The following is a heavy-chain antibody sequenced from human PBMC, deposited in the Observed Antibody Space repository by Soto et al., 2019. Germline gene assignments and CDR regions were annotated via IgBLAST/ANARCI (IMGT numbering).Heavy chain of an antibody. CDR1: GFTFSSYC. D-gene: IGHD6-19*01. J-gene: IGHJ4*02. CDR2: IWYDGSNK. CDR3: ARGPMYSSGWSPKYYFDY. Sequence: PXESLRLSFAASGFTFSSYCMHWVRQAPGKGLEWVAVIWYDGSNKYYADSVKGRFTISRDNSKNTLYLQMNSLRAEDTAVYYCARGPMYSSGWSPKYYFDYWGQGTLVTVSS. V-gene: IGHV3-33*01.